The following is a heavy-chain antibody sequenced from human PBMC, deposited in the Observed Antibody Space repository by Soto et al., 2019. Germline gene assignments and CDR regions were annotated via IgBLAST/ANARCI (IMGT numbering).Heavy chain of an antibody. V-gene: IGHV1-58*01. D-gene: IGHD4-17*01. CDR1: GFTFTSSA. CDR2: IVVGSGNT. Sequence: GASVKVSCKASGFTFTSSAVQWVRQARGQRLEWIGWIVVGSGNTNYAQKFQERVTITRDMSTSTAYMELSSLRSKDTAVYYCAVDYGDGHPLDTGGGGTLVTVSS. CDR3: AVDYGDGHPLDT. J-gene: IGHJ5*02.